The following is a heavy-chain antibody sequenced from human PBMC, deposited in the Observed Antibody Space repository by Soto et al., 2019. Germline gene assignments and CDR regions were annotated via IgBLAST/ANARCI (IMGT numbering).Heavy chain of an antibody. D-gene: IGHD4-17*01. CDR3: ARGWHPSGDYLAY. V-gene: IGHV4-31*03. Sequence: TLSLTCTVSGGSISSGGYYWSWIRQHPGKGLEWIGYIYYSGSTYYNPSLKSRVTISVDTSKNQFSLKLSSVTAADTAVYYCARGWHPSGDYLAYWGQGTLVTVSS. J-gene: IGHJ4*02. CDR1: GGSISSGGYY. CDR2: IYYSGST.